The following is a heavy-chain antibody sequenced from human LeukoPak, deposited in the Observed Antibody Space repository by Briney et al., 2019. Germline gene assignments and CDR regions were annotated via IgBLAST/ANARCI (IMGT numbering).Heavy chain of an antibody. CDR2: IIPIFGTA. J-gene: IGHJ3*02. CDR1: GGTFSSYA. Sequence: ASVKVSCKASGGTFSSYAISWVRQAPGQGLEWMGGIIPIFGTANYAQKFQGRVTITTDESTSTAYMELSSLRSEDTAVYYCARGIVPAATDAFDIWGQGTMVTVSS. D-gene: IGHD2-2*01. V-gene: IGHV1-69*05. CDR3: ARGIVPAATDAFDI.